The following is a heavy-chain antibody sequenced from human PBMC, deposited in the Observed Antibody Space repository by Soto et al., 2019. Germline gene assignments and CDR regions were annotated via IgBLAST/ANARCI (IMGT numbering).Heavy chain of an antibody. CDR2: TSPSRTYT. CDR1: GFTFSDFY. D-gene: IGHD1-26*01. Sequence: PGGSLRLSCAASGFTFSDFYMSWIRQTPGKGLEWVSYTSPSRTYTTYAGSVKGRFTISRDNAKNSLYLQMNSLRAGDTAMYYCSGGVGDAFWGQGTLVTVSS. J-gene: IGHJ4*02. V-gene: IGHV3-11*06. CDR3: SGGVGDAF.